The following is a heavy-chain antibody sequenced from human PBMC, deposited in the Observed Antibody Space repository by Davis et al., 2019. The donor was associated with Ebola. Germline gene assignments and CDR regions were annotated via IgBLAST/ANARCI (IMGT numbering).Heavy chain of an antibody. CDR2: IYHSGST. Sequence: SETLSLTCAVYGGSFSGYYWSWIRQPPGKGLEWIGYIYHSGSTYYNPSLKSRVTISVDRSKNQFSLKLSSVTAADTAVYYCARGGYCSSTSCYGGYYYYGMDVWGQGTTVTVSS. CDR1: GGSFSGYY. V-gene: IGHV4-34*01. J-gene: IGHJ6*02. CDR3: ARGGYCSSTSCYGGYYYYGMDV. D-gene: IGHD2-2*01.